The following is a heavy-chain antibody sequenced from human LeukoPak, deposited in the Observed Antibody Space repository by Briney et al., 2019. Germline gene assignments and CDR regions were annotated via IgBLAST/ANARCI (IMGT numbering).Heavy chain of an antibody. CDR1: GFTFSGFG. V-gene: IGHV3-7*01. CDR2: IKEDGSAK. J-gene: IGHJ4*02. Sequence: GGSLRLSCAASGFTFSGFGMHWVRQAPGKGLEWVANIKEDGSAKYYVDSVKGRFTISRDNAKNSLYLQMNSLRAEDTAVYYCARDMGWLQYDYWGQGTLVTVSS. CDR3: ARDMGWLQYDY. D-gene: IGHD5-24*01.